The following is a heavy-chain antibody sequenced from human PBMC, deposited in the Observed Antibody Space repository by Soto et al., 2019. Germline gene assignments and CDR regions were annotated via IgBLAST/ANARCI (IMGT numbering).Heavy chain of an antibody. D-gene: IGHD1-26*01. J-gene: IGHJ6*02. Sequence: PSETLSLTCAVYGGSFSGYYWSWIRQPPGKGLEWIGEINHSGSTNYNPSLKSRVTISVDTSKNQFSLKLSSVTAADTAVYYCARGLVGATDKSTDYYYYGMDVWGQGTTVTVSS. CDR1: GGSFSGYY. V-gene: IGHV4-34*01. CDR3: ARGLVGATDKSTDYYYYGMDV. CDR2: INHSGST.